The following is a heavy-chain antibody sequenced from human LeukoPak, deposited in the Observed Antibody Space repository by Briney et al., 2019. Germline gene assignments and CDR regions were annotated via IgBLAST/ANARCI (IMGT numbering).Heavy chain of an antibody. CDR1: GGTFSSYA. J-gene: IGHJ6*02. D-gene: IGHD6-6*01. CDR3: ARVGSYSSSSDV. CDR2: IIPIFGTA. Sequence: SVKVSCKASGGTFSSYAISWVRQAPGQGLEWMGGIIPIFGTANYAQKFQGRVTITADESTSTAYMELSSLRSEDTAVYYCARVGSYSSSSDVWGQGTTVTVSS. V-gene: IGHV1-69*13.